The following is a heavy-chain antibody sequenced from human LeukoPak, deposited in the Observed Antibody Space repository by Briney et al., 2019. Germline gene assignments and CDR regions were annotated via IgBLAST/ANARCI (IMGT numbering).Heavy chain of an antibody. V-gene: IGHV3-74*01. Sequence: GRSLRLSCAASGFTFSSYEMNWVRQAPGKGLVWVSRIYNDGSSTSYADSVKGRFTISRDNAKSTLYLQMNSLRAEDTAVYYCARVRGGSGRSYAADAFDIWGQGTMVTVSS. CDR1: GFTFSSYE. J-gene: IGHJ3*02. CDR2: IYNDGSST. D-gene: IGHD1-26*01. CDR3: ARVRGGSGRSYAADAFDI.